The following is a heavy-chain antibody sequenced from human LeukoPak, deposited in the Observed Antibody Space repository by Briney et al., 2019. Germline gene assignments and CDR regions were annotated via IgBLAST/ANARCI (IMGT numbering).Heavy chain of an antibody. D-gene: IGHD3-3*01. J-gene: IGHJ5*02. V-gene: IGHV1-8*03. CDR1: GYTFTSYD. Sequence: GASVKVSCKASGYTFTSYDINWVRQATGQGLEWMGWMNPNSGNTGYAQKFQGRVTITRNTSISTAYMELSSLRSEDTAVYYCARGATFNYDFWSGYYIPNWFDPWGQRTLVTVSS. CDR2: MNPNSGNT. CDR3: ARGATFNYDFWSGYYIPNWFDP.